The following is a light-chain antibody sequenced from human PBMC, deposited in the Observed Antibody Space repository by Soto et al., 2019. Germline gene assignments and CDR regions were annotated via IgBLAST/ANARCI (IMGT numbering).Light chain of an antibody. Sequence: DVVMTQSPLFLPVTLGQPAPISCKSSQSLVDSDGNTFLNWFQQRPGQSPRRLIYKVSNRDSAVPDRFSGSGSGTDFTLNISRVEAEDVGVYYCMQGTHWPPMYTFGQGTKVDIK. CDR1: QSLVDSDGNTF. CDR3: MQGTHWPPMYT. CDR2: KVS. V-gene: IGKV2-30*01. J-gene: IGKJ2*01.